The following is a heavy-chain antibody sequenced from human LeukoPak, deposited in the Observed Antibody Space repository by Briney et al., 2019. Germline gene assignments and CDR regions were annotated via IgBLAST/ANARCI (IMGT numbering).Heavy chain of an antibody. Sequence: GGSLRLSCAASGFTFSSYAMSWVRQAPGKGLEWVSAISGSGGSTHYADSVKGRFTISRDNSKNTLYLQMNSLRAEDTAVYYCAKDRYYYDSSGRIDYWGQGTLVTVSS. J-gene: IGHJ4*02. D-gene: IGHD3-22*01. V-gene: IGHV3-23*01. CDR3: AKDRYYYDSSGRIDY. CDR2: ISGSGGST. CDR1: GFTFSSYA.